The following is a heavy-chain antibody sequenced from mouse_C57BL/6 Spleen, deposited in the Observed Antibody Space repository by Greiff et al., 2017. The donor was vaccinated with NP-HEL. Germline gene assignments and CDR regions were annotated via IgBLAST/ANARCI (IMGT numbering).Heavy chain of an antibody. CDR1: GYTFTDYN. J-gene: IGHJ1*03. Sequence: EVQLQQSGPELVKPGASVKIPCKASGYTFTDYNMDWVKQSHGKSLEWIGDINPNNGGTIYTQKFKGKATLTVDKSSSTAYMELRSLTSEDTAVYYCASRYGNYWYFDVWGTGTTVTVSS. V-gene: IGHV1-18*01. CDR2: INPNNGGT. CDR3: ASRYGNYWYFDV. D-gene: IGHD2-1*01.